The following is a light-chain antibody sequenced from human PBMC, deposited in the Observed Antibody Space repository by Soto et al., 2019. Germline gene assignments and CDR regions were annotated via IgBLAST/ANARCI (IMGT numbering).Light chain of an antibody. Sequence: DIVLPQSPDSLALFLSKKTSIKXTRLHRVFYSSNNKNYLAWYQQKPGQPPKLLIYWASTRESGVPDRFSGSGSGTDFTLTISSLQAEDVAVYYCQQYYSTPLTFGGGTKVDI. CDR3: QQYYSTPLT. CDR1: HRVFYSSNNKNY. V-gene: IGKV4-1*01. CDR2: WAS. J-gene: IGKJ4*01.